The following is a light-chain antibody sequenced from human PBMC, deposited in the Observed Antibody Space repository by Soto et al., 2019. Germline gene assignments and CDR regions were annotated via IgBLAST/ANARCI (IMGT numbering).Light chain of an antibody. CDR3: QQYSSSRT. V-gene: IGKV3-20*01. CDR1: QSVSSNH. CDR2: GGS. Sequence: VFTQSPGTLSLSPGERATLYCRASQSVSSNHLAWYQQKPGQAPRLLIYGGSSRATGIPVRFSGSGSETDFTLTITRLEPEDFAMYYCQQYSSSRTFGQGTKVDI. J-gene: IGKJ1*01.